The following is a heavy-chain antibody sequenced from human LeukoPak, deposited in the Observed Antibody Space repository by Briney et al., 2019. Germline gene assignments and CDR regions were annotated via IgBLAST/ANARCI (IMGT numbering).Heavy chain of an antibody. CDR2: INPTTGGT. Sequence: GASVKVSCKASGYTFSGFYMHWVRQAPGQGLEWMGWINPTTGGTNYAQKFQGGVTMTRDTSISTAYMEMSSLIFDDTAMYYCATVAVRSTSWYVNYWGQGTLVTVSS. D-gene: IGHD6-13*01. V-gene: IGHV1-2*02. J-gene: IGHJ4*02. CDR1: GYTFSGFY. CDR3: ATVAVRSTSWYVNY.